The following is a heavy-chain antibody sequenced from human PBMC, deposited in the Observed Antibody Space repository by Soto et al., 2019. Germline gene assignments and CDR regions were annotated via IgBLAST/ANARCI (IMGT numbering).Heavy chain of an antibody. V-gene: IGHV1-46*01. CDR2: INPSGGST. D-gene: IGHD6-19*01. CDR1: GYTFTSYY. CDR3: AGRGAVAGLSGAFDI. Sequence: RASVKVSCKASGYTFTSYYMHWVRQAPGQGLEWMGIINPSGGSTSYAQKFQGRVTMTRDTSTSTVYMELSSLRSEDTAVYYCAGRGAVAGLSGAFDIWGQGTMVTVSS. J-gene: IGHJ3*02.